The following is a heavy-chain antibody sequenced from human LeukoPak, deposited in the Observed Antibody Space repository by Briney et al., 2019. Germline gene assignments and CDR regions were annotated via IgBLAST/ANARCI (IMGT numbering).Heavy chain of an antibody. Sequence: GGSLRLSCAASGFTLNSYAMQWVRQAPGKGLEFVSVISSDGQSTYYASSVKGRFIISRDNSKNTLYLQMGSLRTEDMAMYYCAKTDCSSSSCYTVNYWGQGTLVTVSS. J-gene: IGHJ4*02. CDR1: GFTLNSYA. CDR2: ISSDGQST. CDR3: AKTDCSSSSCYTVNY. V-gene: IGHV3-64*01. D-gene: IGHD2-2*02.